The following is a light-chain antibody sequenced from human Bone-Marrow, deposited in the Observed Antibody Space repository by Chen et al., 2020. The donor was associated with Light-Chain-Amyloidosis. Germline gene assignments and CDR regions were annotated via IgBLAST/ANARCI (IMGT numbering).Light chain of an antibody. V-gene: IGLV1-51*01. CDR3: GAWDISLSGRV. CDR1: SSNIGKNY. J-gene: IGLJ3*02. Sequence: QSALTQPPSLSVAPGQNVTISCSGSSSNIGKNYVSWYQQLPGTAPKLLIDDSNKRPSGIPDRFAGTRSRTSAALGSTGLQTGDEADYYCGAWDISLSGRVFGGGTRLTI. CDR2: DSN.